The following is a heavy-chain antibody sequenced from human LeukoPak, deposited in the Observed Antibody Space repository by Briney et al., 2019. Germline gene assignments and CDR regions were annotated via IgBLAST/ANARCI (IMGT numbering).Heavy chain of an antibody. D-gene: IGHD6-19*01. CDR3: ARDLRAGCYFDY. CDR2: IWYDGSNK. J-gene: IGHJ4*02. Sequence: GRSLRLSCAASGFTFSSYGMHWVRQAPGKGLEWVAVIWYDGSNKYYADSVKGRFTISRDNSKNTLYLQMNSLRAEDTAVYYCARDLRAGCYFDYWGQGTLVTVSS. V-gene: IGHV3-33*01. CDR1: GFTFSSYG.